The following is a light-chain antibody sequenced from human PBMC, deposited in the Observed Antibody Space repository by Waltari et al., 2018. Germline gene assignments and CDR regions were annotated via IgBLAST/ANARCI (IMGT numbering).Light chain of an antibody. CDR2: DAS. Sequence: EIVLTQSPVTLSLSPGERATLSCRASQSVGSYLAWYQQKAGQAPRLLIYDASNGATGIPARFSGSGSGTDFTLTISSLEPEDFAIYYCQQRSTWPLTFGQGTKLEIK. V-gene: IGKV3-11*01. CDR1: QSVGSY. J-gene: IGKJ2*01. CDR3: QQRSTWPLT.